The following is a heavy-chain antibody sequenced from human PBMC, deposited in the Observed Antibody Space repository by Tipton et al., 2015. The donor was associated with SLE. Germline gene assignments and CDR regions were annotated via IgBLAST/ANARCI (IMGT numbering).Heavy chain of an antibody. V-gene: IGHV4-59*01. D-gene: IGHD2-15*01. CDR3: ARDRVRYCSGGSCPGDY. Sequence: TLSLTCTVSGGSISSYYWSWIRQPPGKGLEWIGYIYYSGSTNYNPSLKSRVTISVDTSKNQFSLKLSSVTAADTAVYYCARDRVRYCSGGSCPGDYWGQGTLVTVSS. J-gene: IGHJ4*02. CDR2: IYYSGST. CDR1: GGSISSYY.